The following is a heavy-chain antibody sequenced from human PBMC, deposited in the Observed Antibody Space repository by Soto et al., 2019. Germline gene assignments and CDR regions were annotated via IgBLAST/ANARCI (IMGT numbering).Heavy chain of an antibody. V-gene: IGHV4-30-2*01. D-gene: IGHD3-10*01. CDR3: VRVRGP. CDR1: GGSISSGGYS. J-gene: IGHJ5*02. Sequence: PSETLSLTCVVSGGSISSGGYSWSWIRQPPGKGLEWIGYIYHSGSTYYNPSLKSRVTISVDRSKNQFSLKLSSVTAADTAVYYCVRVRGPWGRETLLNVPS. CDR2: IYHSGST.